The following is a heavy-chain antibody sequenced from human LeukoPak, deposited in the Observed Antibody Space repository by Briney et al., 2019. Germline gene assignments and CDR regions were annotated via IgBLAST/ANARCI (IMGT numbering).Heavy chain of an antibody. D-gene: IGHD3-22*01. J-gene: IGHJ4*02. Sequence: GASVKVSCNASGYTFTSYDINWVRQATGQGLEWMGWMNPNSGNTGYAQKFQGRVTMTRNTSISTAYMELSSLRSDDTAVYYCARDHSSRWYYDSSGYTYWGQGTLVTVSS. CDR3: ARDHSSRWYYDSSGYTY. CDR1: GYTFTSYD. V-gene: IGHV1-8*01. CDR2: MNPNSGNT.